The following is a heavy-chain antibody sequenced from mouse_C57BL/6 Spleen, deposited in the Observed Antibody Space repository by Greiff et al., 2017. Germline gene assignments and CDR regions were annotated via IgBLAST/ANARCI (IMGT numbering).Heavy chain of an antibody. CDR1: GFTFSDYG. V-gene: IGHV5-17*01. CDR3: ARHYGSSYGWYFDV. D-gene: IGHD1-1*01. J-gene: IGHJ1*03. CDR2: ISSGSSTI. Sequence: EVKLMESGGGLVKPGGSLTLSCAASGFTFSDYGMHWVRQAPEKGLEWVAYISSGSSTIYYADTVKGRFTISRDNAKNTLFLQMTSLRSEDTAMYYCARHYGSSYGWYFDVWGTGTTVTVSS.